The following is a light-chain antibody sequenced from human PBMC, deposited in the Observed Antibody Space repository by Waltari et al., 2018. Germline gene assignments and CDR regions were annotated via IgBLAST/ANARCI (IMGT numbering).Light chain of an antibody. CDR2: RNS. V-gene: IGLV1-40*01. J-gene: IGLJ3*02. CDR1: IPNIRAKFD. Sequence: QSVLTPPPSRSGAPGQRVTIPCPRAIPNIRAKFDIPWYQQLPGTAPKLLIYRNSNRPSGVPDRFSGSKSGTSASLAITGLQAEDEADYYCQSYDSSLSWVFGGGTKLTVL. CDR3: QSYDSSLSWV.